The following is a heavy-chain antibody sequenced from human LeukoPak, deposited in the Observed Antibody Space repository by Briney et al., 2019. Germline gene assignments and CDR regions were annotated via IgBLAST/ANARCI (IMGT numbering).Heavy chain of an antibody. Sequence: ASVKASCKASGYTFTSYYIHWVRQAPEQGLEWVGIINPSGGSTSYAQKFQGRVTMTRDTSTSTVYMELSSLRSEDTAVYYCARALYCTSTRCGGWFDPWGQGTLVTVSS. D-gene: IGHD2-2*01. J-gene: IGHJ5*02. CDR2: INPSGGST. V-gene: IGHV1-46*01. CDR3: ARALYCTSTRCGGWFDP. CDR1: GYTFTSYY.